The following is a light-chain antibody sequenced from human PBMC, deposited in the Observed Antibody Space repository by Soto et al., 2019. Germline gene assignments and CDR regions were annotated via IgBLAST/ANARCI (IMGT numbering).Light chain of an antibody. V-gene: IGKV1-39*01. CDR1: QTISNY. Sequence: DIQMTQSPSSLSASVRDRVTITCRASQTISNYLNWYQQKPGKAPNLLIYAVSSLKTGVPSRFSGSGSGTDFTLTIRGLQPEDFATYFCQQSHSVPPTFGQGTRVDIK. CDR2: AVS. J-gene: IGKJ5*01. CDR3: QQSHSVPPT.